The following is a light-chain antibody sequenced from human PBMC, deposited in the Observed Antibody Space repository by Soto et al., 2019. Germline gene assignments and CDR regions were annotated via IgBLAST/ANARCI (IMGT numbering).Light chain of an antibody. V-gene: IGKV3-11*01. J-gene: IGKJ4*01. CDR3: QQRNDWPPAT. CDR1: QSVSFY. CDR2: DTS. Sequence: VLTQSPATLSLSPGERATLSCRASQSVSFYLAWYQQKPGQAPRLLIYDTSKRAPGIPARFSGSGSGTDFTLTITSVEPKDFAVYYCQQRNDWPPATFGGGTKVEIK.